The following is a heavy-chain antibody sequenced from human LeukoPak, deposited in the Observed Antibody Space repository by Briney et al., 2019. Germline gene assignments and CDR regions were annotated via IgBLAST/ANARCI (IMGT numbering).Heavy chain of an antibody. D-gene: IGHD1-26*01. CDR1: GFTFSSYW. Sequence: GGSLRLSCAASGFTFSSYWMHWVRQAPGKGLVWVSRINSDGSSTSYADSVKGRFTISRDTSTNTVYLQMSSLTDEDTAIYYCARDSTYYYFDYWGQGTLVTVSS. CDR3: ARDSTYYYFDY. V-gene: IGHV3-74*01. CDR2: INSDGSST. J-gene: IGHJ4*02.